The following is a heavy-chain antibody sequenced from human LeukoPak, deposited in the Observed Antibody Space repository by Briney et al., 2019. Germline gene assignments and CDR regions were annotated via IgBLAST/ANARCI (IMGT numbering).Heavy chain of an antibody. CDR2: IYTSGST. V-gene: IGHV4-4*07. CDR3: ASGYSSSWYGAFDI. J-gene: IGHJ3*02. CDR1: GGSISSYY. D-gene: IGHD6-13*01. Sequence: SETLSLTCTVSGGSISSYYWSWIRQPAGKGLEWIGRIYTSGSTNYNPSLKSRVTMSVDTSKNQFSLKLSSVTAADTAVYYCASGYSSSWYGAFDIWGQGTMVTVSS.